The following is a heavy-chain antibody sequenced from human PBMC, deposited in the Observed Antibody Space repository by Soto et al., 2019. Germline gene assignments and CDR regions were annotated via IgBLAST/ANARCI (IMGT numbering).Heavy chain of an antibody. CDR1: GGTFSSYA. Sequence: QVQLVQSGAEVKKPGSSGKVSCKASGGTFSSYAISWVRQAPGQGLEWMGGIIPIFGTANYAQKFQGRVTITADESTSTAYMELSSLRSEDTAVYYCVGGPGGDYVSYFDYWGQGTLVTVSS. CDR3: VGGPGGDYVSYFDY. CDR2: IIPIFGTA. J-gene: IGHJ4*02. D-gene: IGHD4-17*01. V-gene: IGHV1-69*01.